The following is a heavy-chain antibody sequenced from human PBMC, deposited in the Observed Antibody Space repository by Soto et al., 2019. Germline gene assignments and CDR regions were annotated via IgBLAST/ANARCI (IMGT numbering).Heavy chain of an antibody. CDR3: ARARFCTSTSCYHYFDF. Sequence: SETLSLTCTVSGGSISSSSWSWIWQPPGGGLEWIGYIYNNGRTDYNPSLKSRVTISVDTSKNHFSLKLSSVTPADTAVYYCARARFCTSTSCYHYFDFWGQGTLVTVSS. D-gene: IGHD2-2*01. J-gene: IGHJ4*02. V-gene: IGHV4-59*01. CDR2: IYNNGRT. CDR1: GGSISSSS.